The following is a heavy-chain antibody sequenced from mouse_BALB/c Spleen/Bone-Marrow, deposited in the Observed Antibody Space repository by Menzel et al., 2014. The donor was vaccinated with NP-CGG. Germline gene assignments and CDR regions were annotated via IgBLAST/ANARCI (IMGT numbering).Heavy chain of an antibody. J-gene: IGHJ2*01. Sequence: VQLKHSGAGLVKPGASVKLSCTASGFNIKDTYMHWVKQRPEQGLEWIGRIDPANGNTKYDPKFQGKATITADTSSNTAYLQLSSLTSEDTAVYYCALYYDYDIGYWGQGTTLTVSS. CDR2: IDPANGNT. D-gene: IGHD2-4*01. V-gene: IGHV14-3*02. CDR1: GFNIKDTY. CDR3: ALYYDYDIGY.